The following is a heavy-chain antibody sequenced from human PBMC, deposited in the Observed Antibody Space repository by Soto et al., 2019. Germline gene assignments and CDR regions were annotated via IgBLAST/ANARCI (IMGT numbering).Heavy chain of an antibody. CDR1: GGSINSGDYY. V-gene: IGHV4-30-4*01. CDR2: IYYSGSI. CDR3: ARDDCRGTRCSYYYGMDV. D-gene: IGHD2-15*01. Sequence: SETLSLTCTVSGGSINSGDYYWSWIRQPPGKGLEWIGYIYYSGSIFYNPSPNSRVTISVDTSKNQFSLKLSSVTAADTAVYYCARDDCRGTRCSYYYGMDVWGQGTTVTVSS. J-gene: IGHJ6*02.